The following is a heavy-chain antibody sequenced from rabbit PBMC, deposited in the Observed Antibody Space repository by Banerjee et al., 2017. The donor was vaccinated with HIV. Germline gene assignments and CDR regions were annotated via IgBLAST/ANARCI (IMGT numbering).Heavy chain of an antibody. J-gene: IGHJ4*01. Sequence: QSLEESGGGLVKPGASLTLTCKASGFSFNSGSDMCWVRQAPGKGLEWIACIYAGSSDSTYSATWAKGRFTLSKTSSTTVTLQMTSLTAADTATYFCVRNSGWGVSYFTLWGPGTLVTVS. CDR1: GFSFNSGSD. D-gene: IGHD4-1*01. V-gene: IGHV1S40*01. CDR3: VRNSGWGVSYFTL. CDR2: IYAGSSDST.